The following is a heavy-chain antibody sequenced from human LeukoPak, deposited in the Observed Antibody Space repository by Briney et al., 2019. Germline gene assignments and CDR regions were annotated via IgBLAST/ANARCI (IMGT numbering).Heavy chain of an antibody. CDR2: IYDSGST. J-gene: IGHJ4*02. D-gene: IGHD6-13*01. CDR1: GGSLTGYY. Sequence: PSETLSLICTVSGGSLTGYYWSWIRQPPGKGLEWIGYIYDSGSTNYNPSLKSRVAISVDTSKNQFSLKLTSVTAADTAMYYCARLVGSSWYHEVLFGRDYWGQGTLVTVSS. V-gene: IGHV4-59*08. CDR3: ARLVGSSWYHEVLFGRDY.